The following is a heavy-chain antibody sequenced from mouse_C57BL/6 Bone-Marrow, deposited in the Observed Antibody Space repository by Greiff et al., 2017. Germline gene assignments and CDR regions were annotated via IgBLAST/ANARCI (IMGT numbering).Heavy chain of an antibody. Sequence: EVKLMESGGGLVQPKGSLKLSCAASGFSFNTYAMNWVRQAPGKGLEWVARIRSKSNNYATYYADSVKDRFTISRDDSESMLYLQMNNLKTEDTAMYYCVRSYSWFAYWGQGTLVTVSA. CDR1: GFSFNTYA. CDR2: IRSKSNNYAT. CDR3: VRSYSWFAY. D-gene: IGHD2-12*01. V-gene: IGHV10-1*01. J-gene: IGHJ3*01.